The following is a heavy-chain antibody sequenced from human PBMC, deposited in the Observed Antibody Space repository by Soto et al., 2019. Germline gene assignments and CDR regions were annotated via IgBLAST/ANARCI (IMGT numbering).Heavy chain of an antibody. V-gene: IGHV3-53*01. D-gene: IGHD4-17*01. CDR1: GFTVSSNY. J-gene: IGHJ4*02. Sequence: GGSLSLSCAASGFTVSSNYLSWVRHAPGKGLEWVSVIYSGGSTYYADAVKGRFTISRDNSKNTLYLQMNTLRAEDTAVYYCARHGDYVDYWGQGILVTVSS. CDR3: ARHGDYVDY. CDR2: IYSGGST.